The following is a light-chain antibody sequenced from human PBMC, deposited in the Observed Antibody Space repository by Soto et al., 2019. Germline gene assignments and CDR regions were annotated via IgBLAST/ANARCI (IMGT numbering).Light chain of an antibody. V-gene: IGKV1-5*01. Sequence: DIQMTQSPSTLSASLGDRVTITCRASQTVNAWLGWYQHKPGKAPKPLIYDASILESGVPARFSGSGSGTEFILTISALQPDDVGTYYGQPYNAHSGTFGQGTKVEMK. CDR1: QTVNAW. CDR2: DAS. J-gene: IGKJ1*01. CDR3: QPYNAHSGT.